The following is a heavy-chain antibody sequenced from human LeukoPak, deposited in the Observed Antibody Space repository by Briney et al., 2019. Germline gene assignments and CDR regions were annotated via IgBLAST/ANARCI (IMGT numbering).Heavy chain of an antibody. CDR1: GYTLTELS. CDR3: ATVSPWNGPPYFDY. CDR2: FDPEDGET. J-gene: IGHJ4*02. D-gene: IGHD1-1*01. V-gene: IGHV1-24*01. Sequence: GASVKVPCKVSGYTLTELSMHWVRQAPGKGLEWMGGFDPEDGETIYAQKFQGRVTMTEDTSTDTAYMELSSLRSEDTAVYYCATVSPWNGPPYFDYWGQGTLVTVSS.